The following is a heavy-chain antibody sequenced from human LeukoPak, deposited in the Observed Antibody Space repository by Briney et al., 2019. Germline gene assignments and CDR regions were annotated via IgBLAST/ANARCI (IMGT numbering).Heavy chain of an antibody. V-gene: IGHV4-61*02. J-gene: IGHJ3*02. D-gene: IGHD3-9*01. Sequence: PSETLSLTCTVSGGSISSGSYYWSWIRQPAGKGLEWIGRIYTSGSTNYNPSLKSRVTISIDTSKNQFSLKLNSVTAADTAVYYCAKDGEVLRYFDWARHDASDIWGQGTMVTVSS. CDR2: IYTSGST. CDR1: GGSISSGSYY. CDR3: AKDGEVLRYFDWARHDASDI.